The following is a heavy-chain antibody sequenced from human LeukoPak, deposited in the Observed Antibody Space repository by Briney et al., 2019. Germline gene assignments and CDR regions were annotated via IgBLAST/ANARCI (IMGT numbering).Heavy chain of an antibody. Sequence: ASVNVSYKTSRYTFTVYYLHWVRQAPGQGLEWMGWINPSSGDTNYAQRFQGRVTMTRDTSIGTAYMELKSLISDDTAVFYCATTTATSGSSLYWGQGTLVNVAS. CDR3: ATTTATSGSSLY. J-gene: IGHJ4*02. V-gene: IGHV1-2*02. CDR2: INPSSGDT. CDR1: RYTFTVYY. D-gene: IGHD6-19*01.